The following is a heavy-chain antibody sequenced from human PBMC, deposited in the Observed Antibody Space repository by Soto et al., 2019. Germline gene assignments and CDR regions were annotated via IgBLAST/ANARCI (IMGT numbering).Heavy chain of an antibody. Sequence: GGSLRLSCAASGFTVSSNYMSWVRQAPGKGLEWVSVIYSGGSTYYADSVKGRFTISRHNSKNTLYLQMNSLRAEDTAVYYCASTKSSSGYLLGAFDIWGQGTMVTVSS. CDR3: ASTKSSSGYLLGAFDI. CDR1: GFTVSSNY. V-gene: IGHV3-53*04. J-gene: IGHJ3*02. D-gene: IGHD3-22*01. CDR2: IYSGGST.